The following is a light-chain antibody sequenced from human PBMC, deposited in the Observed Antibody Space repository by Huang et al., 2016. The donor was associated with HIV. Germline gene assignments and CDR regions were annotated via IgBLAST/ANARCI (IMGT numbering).Light chain of an antibody. CDR2: WAS. CDR1: QSVLSPSNNRNH. J-gene: IGKJ1*01. Sequence: DIVMTQSPDSLAVSLGERATITCVSSQSVLSPSNNRNHVAWSHQKPRQPPKLLIYWASTRESGVPDRFRGSGSATDFTLTIDNLQAEDVALYFCQQYYSIPGFGQGTYVEV. CDR3: QQYYSIPG. V-gene: IGKV4-1*01.